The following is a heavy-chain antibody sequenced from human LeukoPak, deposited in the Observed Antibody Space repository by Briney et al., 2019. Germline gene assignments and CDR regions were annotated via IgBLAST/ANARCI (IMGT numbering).Heavy chain of an antibody. D-gene: IGHD3-9*01. CDR1: GFTFSSYE. Sequence: GGSLRLSCAASGFTFSSYEMNWVRQAPGKGLEWASYISSSGSTIYYADSVKGRFTISRDNAKNSLYLQMNSLRAEDTAVYYCAKKGRYYDILTGYSARGWFDPWGQGTLVTVSS. V-gene: IGHV3-48*03. CDR3: AKKGRYYDILTGYSARGWFDP. J-gene: IGHJ5*02. CDR2: ISSSGSTI.